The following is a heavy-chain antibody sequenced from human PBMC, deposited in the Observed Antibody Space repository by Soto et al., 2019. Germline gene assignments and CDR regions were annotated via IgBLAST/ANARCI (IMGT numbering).Heavy chain of an antibody. J-gene: IGHJ4*02. CDR3: ATGITFGRPPTFDY. Sequence: ASVKVSCKVSGYTLTELSMHWVRQAPGEGLEWMGGFDPEDGETIYAQKFQGRVTMTEDTSTDTAYMELSSLRSEDTAVYYCATGITFGRPPTFDYWGQGTLVT. CDR2: FDPEDGET. V-gene: IGHV1-24*01. D-gene: IGHD3-16*01. CDR1: GYTLTELS.